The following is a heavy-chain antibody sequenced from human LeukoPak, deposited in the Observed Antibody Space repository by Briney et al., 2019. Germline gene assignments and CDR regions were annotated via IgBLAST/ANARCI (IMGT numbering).Heavy chain of an antibody. J-gene: IGHJ5*02. Sequence: SETLSLTCTVSGGSIASNYWSWIRQPPGKGLEWIGYIYDRGSTNYNPSLKSRVTISVDTSKNQFSLKLSSVTAADTAVYYCARGSSWYYVWFDPWGQGTLVTVSS. V-gene: IGHV4-59*12. CDR1: GGSIASNY. CDR2: IYDRGST. CDR3: ARGSSWYYVWFDP. D-gene: IGHD6-13*01.